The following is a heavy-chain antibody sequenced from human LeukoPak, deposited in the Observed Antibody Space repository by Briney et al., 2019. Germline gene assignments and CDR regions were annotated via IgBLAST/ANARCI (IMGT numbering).Heavy chain of an antibody. V-gene: IGHV4-39*01. CDR3: ARGIVVVVAAIDY. J-gene: IGHJ4*02. D-gene: IGHD2-15*01. Sequence: SETLSLTCTVSGGSISSSSYYWGWIRQPPGKGLEWIGSIYYSGSTYYNPSLKSRATISVDTSKNQFSLKLSSVTAADTAVYYCARGIVVVVAAIDYWGQGTLVTVSS. CDR2: IYYSGST. CDR1: GGSISSSSYY.